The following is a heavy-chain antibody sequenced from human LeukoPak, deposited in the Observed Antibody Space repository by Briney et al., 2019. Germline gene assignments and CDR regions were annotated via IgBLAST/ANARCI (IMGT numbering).Heavy chain of an antibody. CDR3: AREGYGDPSDAFDI. Sequence: GGSLRLSCAASGFTFDDYAMHWVRQAPGKGLEWVSGISWNSGSIGYADSVKGRFTISRDNAKNSLYLQMNSLRAEDTAVYYCAREGYGDPSDAFDIWGQGTMVTVSS. CDR1: GFTFDDYA. D-gene: IGHD4-17*01. V-gene: IGHV3-9*01. J-gene: IGHJ3*02. CDR2: ISWNSGSI.